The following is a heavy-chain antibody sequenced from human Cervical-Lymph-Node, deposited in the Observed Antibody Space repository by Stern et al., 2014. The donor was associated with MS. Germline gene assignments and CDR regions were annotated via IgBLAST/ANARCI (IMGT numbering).Heavy chain of an antibody. V-gene: IGHV1-69*01. J-gene: IGHJ6*02. D-gene: IGHD1-26*01. Sequence: VQLVESGAEVKKPGSSVKVSCKASGGTFSSYAISWVRQAPGQGLEWMGGVLLIFGTANYAQNFQGRVPITAEQSTSPASTALSSLRSEDTAVYYCARGELKEGLVRGMDVWGQGTTVTVSS. CDR3: ARGELKEGLVRGMDV. CDR2: VLLIFGTA. CDR1: GGTFSSYA.